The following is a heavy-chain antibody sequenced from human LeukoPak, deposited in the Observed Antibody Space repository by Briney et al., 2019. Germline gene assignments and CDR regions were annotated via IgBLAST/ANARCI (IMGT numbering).Heavy chain of an antibody. D-gene: IGHD1-26*01. CDR2: ISGSGGNT. CDR1: GFTFSNFA. J-gene: IGHJ4*02. V-gene: IGHV3-23*01. CDR3: ANNFRHSGSYYGFDY. Sequence: GGSLRLSCAASGFTFSNFAMTWVRQAPGKGLEWVSVISGSGGNTYYADSVKGRFTISRDNSKSTLYLQMSSLRAEDTAVYYCANNFRHSGSYYGFDYWGQGTLVTVSS.